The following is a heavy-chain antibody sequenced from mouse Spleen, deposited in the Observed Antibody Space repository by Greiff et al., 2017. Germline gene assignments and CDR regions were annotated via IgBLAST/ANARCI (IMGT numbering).Heavy chain of an antibody. D-gene: IGHD1-1*01. CDR3: ARRGFHYGSSYWYFDV. CDR2: INSDGGST. V-gene: IGHV5-2*01. J-gene: IGHJ1*03. Sequence: EVKLMESGGGLVQPGESLKLSCESNEYEFPSHDMSWVRKTPEKRLELVAAINSDGGSTYYPDTMERRFIISRDNTKKTLYLQMSSLRSEDTALYYCARRGFHYGSSYWYFDVWGTGTTVTVSS. CDR1: EYEFPSHD.